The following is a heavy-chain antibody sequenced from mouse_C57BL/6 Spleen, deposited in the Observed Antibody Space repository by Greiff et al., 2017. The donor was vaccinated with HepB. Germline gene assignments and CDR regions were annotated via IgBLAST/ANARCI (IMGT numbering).Heavy chain of an antibody. V-gene: IGHV1-64*01. Sequence: VQLQQSGAELVKPGASVKLSCKASGYTFTSYWMHWVKQRPGQGLEWIGMIHPNSGSTNYNEKFKSKATLTVDKSSSTAYMQLSSLTSEDSAVYYCARGGYYGKGDAMDYWGQGTSVTVSS. D-gene: IGHD2-1*01. CDR1: GYTFTSYW. J-gene: IGHJ4*01. CDR3: ARGGYYGKGDAMDY. CDR2: IHPNSGST.